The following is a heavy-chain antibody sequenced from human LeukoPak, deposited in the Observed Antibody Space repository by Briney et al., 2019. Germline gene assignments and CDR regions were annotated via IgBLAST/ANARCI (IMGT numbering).Heavy chain of an antibody. D-gene: IGHD5-24*01. Sequence: GRSLRLSCTASVFTFSIYWMHCVRQAPGKGLVCVSRINSDGGSTSYADSVKGRFTISRDNAKNTLYLQMNSLRAEDTAVYYCARRIQGMAPYYFDYWGQGTLVTVSS. CDR1: VFTFSIYW. V-gene: IGHV3-74*01. J-gene: IGHJ4*02. CDR2: INSDGGST. CDR3: ARRIQGMAPYYFDY.